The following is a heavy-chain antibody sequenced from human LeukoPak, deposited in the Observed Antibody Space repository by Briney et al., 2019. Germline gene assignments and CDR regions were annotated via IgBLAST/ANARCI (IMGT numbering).Heavy chain of an antibody. Sequence: PGGSLRLSCAASGFTSSNYEMNWVRQAPGKGLEWVSYISSSGSTIYYADSVKGRFTIPRDNAKNSLYLQMNSLRAEDTAVYYCARGGYYNQKRAFDIWGQGTMVTVSS. CDR1: GFTSSNYE. J-gene: IGHJ3*02. D-gene: IGHD3-10*01. V-gene: IGHV3-48*03. CDR3: ARGGYYNQKRAFDI. CDR2: ISSSGSTI.